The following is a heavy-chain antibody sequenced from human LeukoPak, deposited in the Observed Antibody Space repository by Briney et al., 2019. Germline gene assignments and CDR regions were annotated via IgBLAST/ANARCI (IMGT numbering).Heavy chain of an antibody. CDR3: AREYSSSWDNWFDP. D-gene: IGHD6-6*01. V-gene: IGHV3-48*01. J-gene: IGHJ5*02. CDR1: GFTFSSYS. CDR2: ISSSSSTI. Sequence: AGGSLRLSCAASGFTFSSYSMNWVRQAPGKGLEWVSYISSSSSTIYYADSVKGRFTISRDNAKNSLYLQMNSLRAEDTAVYYCAREYSSSWDNWFDPWGQGTLVTVSS.